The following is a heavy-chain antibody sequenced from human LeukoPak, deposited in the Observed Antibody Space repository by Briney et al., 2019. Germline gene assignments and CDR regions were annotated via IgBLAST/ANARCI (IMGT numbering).Heavy chain of an antibody. D-gene: IGHD3-3*01. CDR1: GGSISSGDYY. V-gene: IGHV4-30-4*01. J-gene: IGHJ6*02. Sequence: SQTLSLTCTASGGSISSGDYYWIRIRQPPGKGLEWTGYIYYSGSTYYNPSLKSRVTITVDTSKNQCSLKLSSVTAADTAVYYCAREGRVSDFWSGYYYGMDVWGQGTTVTVSS. CDR3: AREGRVSDFWSGYYYGMDV. CDR2: IYYSGST.